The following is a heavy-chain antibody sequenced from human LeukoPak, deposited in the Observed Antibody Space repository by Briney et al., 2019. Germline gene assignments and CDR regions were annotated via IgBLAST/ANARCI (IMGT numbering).Heavy chain of an antibody. Sequence: APVKVSCKASGYIFTGYYMHWVRQAPGQGLEWMGWINPNSGGTKYAQKFQGRVTMTRDTSITTAYMELSRLRSDDTAVYYCARLLVTTGDWGQGTLVTVSS. CDR1: GYIFTGYY. CDR2: INPNSGGT. V-gene: IGHV1-2*02. J-gene: IGHJ4*02. CDR3: ARLLVTTGD. D-gene: IGHD4-11*01.